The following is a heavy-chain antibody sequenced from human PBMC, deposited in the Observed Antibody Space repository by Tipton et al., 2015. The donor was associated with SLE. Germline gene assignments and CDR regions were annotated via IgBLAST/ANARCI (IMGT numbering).Heavy chain of an antibody. CDR2: VSDSGST. J-gene: IGHJ6*03. CDR3: ARGNKRTRGHDMVRGRLVPAYYNSYMDV. D-gene: IGHD3-10*01. V-gene: IGHV4-34*01. Sequence: KPSETLSLTCAVYGGSFSDYYWTWIRQTPGKGLEWLGEVSDSGSTNYNPSLKSRLSMSLVRSRNQFSLSLRSVTPADTRVFYCARGNKRTRGHDMVRGRLVPAYYNSYMDVWGKGTTVTVSS. CDR1: GGSFSDYY.